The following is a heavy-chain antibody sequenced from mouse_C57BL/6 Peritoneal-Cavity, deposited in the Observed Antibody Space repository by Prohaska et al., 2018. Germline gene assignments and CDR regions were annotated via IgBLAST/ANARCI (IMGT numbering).Heavy chain of an antibody. J-gene: IGHJ4*01. CDR3: ARERNDYDGGAYDMDY. Sequence: DVQLQESGPGLVKPSQSLSLTCSVTGYSITSGYYWNWIRQFPGNKLEWMGYISYDGSNNYNPSLKNRIFITRDTSKNQFFLKLNSVTTEDTATYYCARERNDYDGGAYDMDYWGQGTSVTVSS. CDR1: GYSITSGYY. V-gene: IGHV3-6*01. D-gene: IGHD2-4*01. CDR2: ISYDGSN.